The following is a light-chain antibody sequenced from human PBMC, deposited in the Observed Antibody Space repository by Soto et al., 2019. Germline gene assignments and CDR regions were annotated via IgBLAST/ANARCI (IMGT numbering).Light chain of an antibody. V-gene: IGKV1-5*03. J-gene: IGKJ1*01. CDR1: QTISSW. CDR2: KAS. Sequence: DIQMSQSPSTLSGSVGDRVTITCRASQTISSWLAWYQQKPGKAPKLLIYKASTLKSGVPSGFSGSGSGTEFTLTISSLQPDDFATYYCQHYNSYSETSGQRSMVDVK. CDR3: QHYNSYSET.